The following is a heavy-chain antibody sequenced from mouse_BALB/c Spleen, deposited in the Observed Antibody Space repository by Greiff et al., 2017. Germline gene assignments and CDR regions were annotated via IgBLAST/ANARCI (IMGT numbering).Heavy chain of an antibody. CDR2: INPSNGRT. D-gene: IGHD2-10*01. CDR1: GYTFTSYW. V-gene: IGHV1S81*02. J-gene: IGHJ4*01. CDR3: ARGLLGYAMDY. Sequence: QVQLQQPGAELVKPGASVKLSCKASGYTFTSYWMHWVKQRPGQGLEWIGEINPSNGRTNYNEKFKSKATLTVDKSSSTAYMQLSSLTSEDSAVYYCARGLLGYAMDYWGQGTSFTVSS.